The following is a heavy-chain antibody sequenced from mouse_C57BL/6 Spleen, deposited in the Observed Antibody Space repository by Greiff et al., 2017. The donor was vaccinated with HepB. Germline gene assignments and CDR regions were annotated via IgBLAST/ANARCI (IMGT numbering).Heavy chain of an antibody. J-gene: IGHJ3*01. CDR1: GFTFSDYG. V-gene: IGHV5-15*04. D-gene: IGHD4-1*01. Sequence: EVKLEESGGGLVQPGGSLKLSCAASGFTFSDYGMAWVRQAPRKGPEWVAFISNLAYSIYYADTVTGRFTISRENAKNTLYLEMSSLRSEDTAMYYCARLELTGGFAYWGQGTLVTVSA. CDR2: ISNLAYSI. CDR3: ARLELTGGFAY.